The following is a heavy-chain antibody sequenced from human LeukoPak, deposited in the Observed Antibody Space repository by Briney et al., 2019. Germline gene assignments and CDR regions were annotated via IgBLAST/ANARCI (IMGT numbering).Heavy chain of an antibody. V-gene: IGHV3-30*18. CDR2: ISYDGSNK. D-gene: IGHD1-26*01. Sequence: GGSLRLSCAASGFTFSSYGMHRVRQAPGKGLEWVAVISYDGSNKYYADSVKGRFTISRDNSKNTLYLQMNSLRAEDTAVYYCAKDRYEWELSFDYWGQGTLVTVSS. CDR1: GFTFSSYG. CDR3: AKDRYEWELSFDY. J-gene: IGHJ4*02.